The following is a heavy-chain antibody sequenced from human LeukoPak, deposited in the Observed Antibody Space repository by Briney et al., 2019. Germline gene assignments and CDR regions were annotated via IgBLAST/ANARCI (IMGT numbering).Heavy chain of an antibody. CDR1: GLTFNKYW. D-gene: IGHD7-27*01. CDR3: TTGWSMGIDDY. J-gene: IGHJ4*02. CDR2: IKSKTDGGTT. Sequence: GGSLRLSCEASGLTFNKYWMTWVRQAPGKGLEWVGRIKSKTDGGTTDYAAPVKGRFTISRDDSKNTLYLQMNSLKTEDTAVYYCTTGWSMGIDDYWGQGTLVTVSS. V-gene: IGHV3-15*01.